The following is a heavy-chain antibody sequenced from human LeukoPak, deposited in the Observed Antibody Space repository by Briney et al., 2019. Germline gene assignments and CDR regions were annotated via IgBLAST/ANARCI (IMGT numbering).Heavy chain of an antibody. V-gene: IGHV3-48*03. CDR2: ISSSGSTI. Sequence: GGSLRLSCAASGFTFSSYEMNWVRQAPGKGLEWGSYISSSGSTIYYADSVKGRFTISRDNAKNSLYLQMNSLRAEDTAVYYCAKDRGYSYEIYFDYWGQGTLVTVSS. CDR3: AKDRGYSYEIYFDY. J-gene: IGHJ4*02. D-gene: IGHD5-18*01. CDR1: GFTFSSYE.